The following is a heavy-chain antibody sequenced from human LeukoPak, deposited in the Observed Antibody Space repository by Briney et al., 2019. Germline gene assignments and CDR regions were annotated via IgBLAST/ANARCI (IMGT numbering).Heavy chain of an antibody. J-gene: IGHJ4*02. V-gene: IGHV3-23*01. CDR2: ISGSGGST. Sequence: PGGSLRLSCAASGFTFSSYAMSWVRQAPGKGLEWVSAISGSGGSTYYADSVKGRFTISRDNSKNTLYLQMHSLRAEDTAVYYCAKRNYDFWSGYYRRAENHFDYWGQGTLVTVSS. CDR1: GFTFSSYA. D-gene: IGHD3-3*01. CDR3: AKRNYDFWSGYYRRAENHFDY.